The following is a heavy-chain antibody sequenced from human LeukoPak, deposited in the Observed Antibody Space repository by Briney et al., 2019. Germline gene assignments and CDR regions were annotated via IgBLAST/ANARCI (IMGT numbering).Heavy chain of an antibody. CDR1: GFTFSSYG. D-gene: IGHD3-16*02. CDR2: MSNDGDNK. CDR3: ARDAGRLRLGELSSY. J-gene: IGHJ4*02. Sequence: PGRSLRLSCVASGFTFSSYGMHWVRQAPGKGLEWLALMSNDGDNKDYADSVKGRFTISRDNSKNTLYLQMNSLRAEDTAVYYCARDAGRLRLGELSSYWGQGTLVTVSS. V-gene: IGHV3-30*03.